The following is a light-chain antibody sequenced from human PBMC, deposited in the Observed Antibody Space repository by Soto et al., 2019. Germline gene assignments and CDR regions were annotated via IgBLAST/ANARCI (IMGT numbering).Light chain of an antibody. CDR3: LQYKDYPLT. CDR1: QGIRNY. Sequence: DIPMTQSPSSLSESVGDRVTITCRASQGIRNYLGWYQQKPGKAPKRLIYGVSSLQSGVPSRFSGSASGTEFTLTISSLQPEDFATYYCLQYKDYPLTFAQGTRLEIK. CDR2: GVS. V-gene: IGKV1-17*01. J-gene: IGKJ5*01.